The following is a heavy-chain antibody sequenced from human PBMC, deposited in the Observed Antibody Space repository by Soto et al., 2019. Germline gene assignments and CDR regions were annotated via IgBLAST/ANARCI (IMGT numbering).Heavy chain of an antibody. J-gene: IGHJ4*02. CDR1: EFTFSNYA. V-gene: IGHV3-23*01. Sequence: GGSLRLSCAASEFTFSNYAMSWVRQAPGKGLEWVSATSYVGGTTYYSDSVKGLFTFSRDNSKNTLYLQMNSLRAEDTAVYYCAKNPGYYYDSTGYHFDYWGQGTLVTSPQ. CDR2: TSYVGGTT. CDR3: AKNPGYYYDSTGYHFDY. D-gene: IGHD3-22*01.